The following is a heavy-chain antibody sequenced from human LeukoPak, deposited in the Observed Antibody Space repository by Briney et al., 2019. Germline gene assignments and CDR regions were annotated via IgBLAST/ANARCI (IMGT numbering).Heavy chain of an antibody. J-gene: IGHJ3*02. CDR1: GFTFSSYA. Sequence: PGGSLRLSCAASGFTFSSYAMSWVRQAPGKGLEWVSAISGSGGSTYYADSLKGRFTISRDNAKNSLYLQMNSLRAEDTAVYYCARETIFGLTDAFDIWGQGTMVTVSS. CDR3: ARETIFGLTDAFDI. V-gene: IGHV3-23*01. CDR2: ISGSGGST. D-gene: IGHD3/OR15-3a*01.